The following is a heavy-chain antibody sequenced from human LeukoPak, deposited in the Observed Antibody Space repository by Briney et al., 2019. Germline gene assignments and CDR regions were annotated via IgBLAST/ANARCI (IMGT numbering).Heavy chain of an antibody. Sequence: GGSLRLSCAASGFTLSSYWMSWVRQAPGKGLEWVANIKEDGSEKYYVDSVKGRSTISRDNAKNSLYLQMNSLRAEDTAVYYCARDRPHNSWSDYWGQGTLVTVSS. J-gene: IGHJ4*02. D-gene: IGHD6-13*01. CDR3: ARDRPHNSWSDY. V-gene: IGHV3-7*01. CDR1: GFTLSSYW. CDR2: IKEDGSEK.